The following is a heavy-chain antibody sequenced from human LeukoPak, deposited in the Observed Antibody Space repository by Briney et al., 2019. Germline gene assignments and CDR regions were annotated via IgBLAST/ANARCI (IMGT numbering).Heavy chain of an antibody. CDR3: AKDVPQAWQLLGH. J-gene: IGHJ4*02. V-gene: IGHV3-30*02. Sequence: PPGGSLRLSCAASGFSFSGHGMHWVRQAPGKGLEWVAFIRYVGSDQYYADSVKGRFTISRDNSKNMLSLQMNSLRAEDTAVYYCAKDVPQAWQLLGHWGQGTLVTVFS. D-gene: IGHD2-2*01. CDR1: GFSFSGHG. CDR2: IRYVGSDQ.